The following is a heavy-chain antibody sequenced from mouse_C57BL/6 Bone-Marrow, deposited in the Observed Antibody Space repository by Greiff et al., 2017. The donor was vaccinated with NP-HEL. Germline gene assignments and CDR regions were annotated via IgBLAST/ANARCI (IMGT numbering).Heavy chain of an antibody. CDR2: IYPGSGST. CDR1: GYTFTSYW. V-gene: IGHV1-55*01. CDR3: ASLIYDGYLFAY. J-gene: IGHJ3*01. Sequence: VKLVESGAELVKPGASVKMSCKASGYTFTSYWITWVKQRPGQGLEWIGDIYPGSGSTNYNEKFKSKATLTVDTSSSTAYMQLSSLTSEDSAVYYCASLIYDGYLFAYWGQGTLVTVSA. D-gene: IGHD2-3*01.